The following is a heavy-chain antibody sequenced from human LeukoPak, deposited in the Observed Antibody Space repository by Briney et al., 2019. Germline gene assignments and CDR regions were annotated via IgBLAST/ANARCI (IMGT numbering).Heavy chain of an antibody. CDR3: AREVPGALNAFDI. V-gene: IGHV3-7*01. Sequence: PGGSLRLSCAASGFTFSSYAMYWVRQAPGKGLAWVGNIKEDASEKHYVDSVRGRFTISRDNARNSLYLQMNSLRAEDTALYYCAREVPGALNAFDIWGQGTMVTVSS. J-gene: IGHJ3*02. CDR2: IKEDASEK. D-gene: IGHD2-2*01. CDR1: GFTFSSYA.